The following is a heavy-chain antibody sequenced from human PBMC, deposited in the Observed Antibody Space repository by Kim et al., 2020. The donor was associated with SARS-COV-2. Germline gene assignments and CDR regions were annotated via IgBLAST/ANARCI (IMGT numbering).Heavy chain of an antibody. CDR1: GYTFTSYA. CDR3: ARDPHIITMVRGVITNPPHYYYYGMDV. V-gene: IGHV7-4-1*02. J-gene: IGHJ6*02. Sequence: ASVKVSCKASGYTFTSYAMNWVRQAPGQGLEWMGWINTNTGNPTYAQGFTGRFVFSLDTSVSTAYLQISSLKAEDTAVYYCARDPHIITMVRGVITNPPHYYYYGMDVWGQGTTVTVSS. D-gene: IGHD3-10*01. CDR2: INTNTGNP.